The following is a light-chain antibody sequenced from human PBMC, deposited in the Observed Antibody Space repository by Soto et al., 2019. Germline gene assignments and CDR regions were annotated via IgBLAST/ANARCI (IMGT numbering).Light chain of an antibody. V-gene: IGKV1-5*01. CDR2: DAS. CDR1: QTISSW. J-gene: IGKJ5*01. CDR3: QQYHTSSIT. Sequence: DIQRTQSPSTLSSSVGDRVTITCRASQTISSWLAWYQQKPGKAPNLLIYDASTLERGVPSRFSGTGSGTEFTLTVDRLQPDDFATYYCQQYHTSSITFGQGTRLEV.